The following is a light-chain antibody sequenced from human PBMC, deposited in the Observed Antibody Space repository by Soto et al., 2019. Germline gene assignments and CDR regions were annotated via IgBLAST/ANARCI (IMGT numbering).Light chain of an antibody. CDR2: DVS. Sequence: QSALTQPASVSGSPGQSITISCTGSNSDIGTYNYVSWYQQHPGKAPKLMIYDVSKRPSGVSDRFSGSKSGNTASLTISALQAEDEAAYYCCSYARRTSVLFGGGTKLTVL. CDR1: NSDIGTYNY. CDR3: CSYARRTSVL. V-gene: IGLV2-23*01. J-gene: IGLJ2*01.